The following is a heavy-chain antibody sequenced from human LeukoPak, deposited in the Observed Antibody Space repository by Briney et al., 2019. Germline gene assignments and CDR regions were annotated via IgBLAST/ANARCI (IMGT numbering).Heavy chain of an antibody. Sequence: GGSRRLSCAASGFTFSNVWMSWVRQAPGKGLEWVANIKQDGSEKNYVDSVKGRFTISRDNAKNSLYLQMNSLRVEDTAVYYCGRYGQVPIDWGQGTLVTVSS. J-gene: IGHJ4*02. D-gene: IGHD3-10*01. CDR2: IKQDGSEK. V-gene: IGHV3-7*03. CDR1: GFTFSNVW. CDR3: GRYGQVPID.